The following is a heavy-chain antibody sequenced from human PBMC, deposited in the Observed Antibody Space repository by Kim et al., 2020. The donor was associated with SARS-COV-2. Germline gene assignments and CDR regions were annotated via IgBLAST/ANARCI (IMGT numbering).Heavy chain of an antibody. J-gene: IGHJ4*02. CDR2: ISHDGSNK. V-gene: IGHV3-30*03. CDR3: ARWGYQWLAD. D-gene: IGHD6-19*01. CDR1: GFTFSSYG. Sequence: GGSLRLSCAASGFTFSSYGFHWVRQAPGKGLQWVAFISHDGSNKNYGESVKGRFYVSRDNPKNTLYLQMDSLRIEDTAVYYCARWGYQWLADWGQGTLVTVSS.